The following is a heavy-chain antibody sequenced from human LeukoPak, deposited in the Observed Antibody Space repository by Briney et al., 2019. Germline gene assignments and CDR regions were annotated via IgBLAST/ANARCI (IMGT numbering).Heavy chain of an antibody. Sequence: PGGSLRLSCAPLGFTFDNFAMTWVRQAPGKGLEWVSEITGSGGSTYYADSVKGRFTISRDNSKNTLYLQMNSLRAEDTAIYYCARELFDFDYWGQGTLVTVSS. CDR1: GFTFDNFA. D-gene: IGHD3-10*01. CDR3: ARELFDFDY. V-gene: IGHV3-23*01. CDR2: ITGSGGST. J-gene: IGHJ4*02.